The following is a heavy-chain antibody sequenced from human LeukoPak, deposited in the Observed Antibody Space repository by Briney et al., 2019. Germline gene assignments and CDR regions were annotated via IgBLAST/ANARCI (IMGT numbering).Heavy chain of an antibody. CDR1: GFSFSDYE. D-gene: IGHD6-19*01. Sequence: PGGSLRLSCAASGFSFSDYEMTWVRQAPGKGLEWLSYINKSGRTMYYADSLKGRFAVSRDNAKNSLYLQMSSLSDGDTAVYYCARDRSASGWHLLLDSWGQGTLVIVSS. CDR3: ARDRSASGWHLLLDS. J-gene: IGHJ4*02. V-gene: IGHV3-48*03. CDR2: INKSGRTM.